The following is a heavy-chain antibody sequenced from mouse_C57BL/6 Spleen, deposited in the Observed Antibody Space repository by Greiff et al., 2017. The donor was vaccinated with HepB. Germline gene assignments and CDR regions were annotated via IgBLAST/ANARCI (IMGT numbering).Heavy chain of an antibody. D-gene: IGHD2-4*01. Sequence: VKLVESGAELVRPGASVTLSCKASGYTFTDYEMHWVKQTPVHGLEWIGAIDPETGGTAYNQKFKGKAILTADKSSSTAYMELRSLTSEDSAVYYCTRSRGYDYFFAYWGQGTLVTVSA. CDR3: TRSRGYDYFFAY. J-gene: IGHJ3*01. V-gene: IGHV1-15*01. CDR2: IDPETGGT. CDR1: GYTFTDYE.